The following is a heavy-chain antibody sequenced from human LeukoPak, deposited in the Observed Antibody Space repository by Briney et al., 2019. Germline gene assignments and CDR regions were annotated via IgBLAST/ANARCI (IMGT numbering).Heavy chain of an antibody. D-gene: IGHD3-3*02. Sequence: PGGSLRLSCAASGLIVSSNYMNWVRQAPGKGLEWVSAISGSGGSTYYADSVKGRFTISRDNSKNTLYLQMNSLRAEDTAVYYCAKSFIFGQRSPRDDYWGQGTLVTVSS. CDR2: ISGSGGST. CDR1: GLIVSSNY. CDR3: AKSFIFGQRSPRDDY. J-gene: IGHJ4*02. V-gene: IGHV3-23*01.